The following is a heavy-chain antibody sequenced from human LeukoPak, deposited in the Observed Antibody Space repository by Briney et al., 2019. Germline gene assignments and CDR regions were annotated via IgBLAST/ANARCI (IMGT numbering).Heavy chain of an antibody. D-gene: IGHD4-11*01. J-gene: IGHJ3*02. V-gene: IGHV4-39*07. CDR1: GGSISSSSYY. CDR3: ARARDYSDAFDI. Sequence: SETLSLTCTVSGGSISSSSYYWGWIRQPPGKGLEWIGSIYYSGSTYYNPSLKSRVTISVDTSKNQFSLKLSSVTAADTAVYYCARARDYSDAFDIWGQGTMVTVSS. CDR2: IYYSGST.